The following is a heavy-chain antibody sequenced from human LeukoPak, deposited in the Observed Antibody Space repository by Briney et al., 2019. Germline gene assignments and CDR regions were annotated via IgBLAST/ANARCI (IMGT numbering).Heavy chain of an antibody. D-gene: IGHD3-22*01. V-gene: IGHV4-38-2*02. CDR2: IHHSGST. J-gene: IGHJ4*02. CDR1: GYSISSGYY. CDR3: ARGGHDYYDSSGYIDY. Sequence: PSETLSLTCNVSGYSISSGYYWGWIRQPPGKGLEWIGSIHHSGSTNYNPSLKSRVTISVDTSKHQFSLKLSSVTAADTAVYYCARGGHDYYDSSGYIDYWGQGTLVTVSS.